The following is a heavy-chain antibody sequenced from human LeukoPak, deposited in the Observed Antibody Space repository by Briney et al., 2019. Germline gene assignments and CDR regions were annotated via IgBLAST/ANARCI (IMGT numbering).Heavy chain of an antibody. CDR1: DYSISSGYY. CDR2: IYHSGST. Sequence: SETLSLTCTVSDYSISSGYYWGWIRQPPGKGLEWIGSIYHSGSTYYNPSLKSRVTISVDTSKNQFSLKLSSVTAADTAVYYCARLRGSSFDYWGQGTLVTVSS. D-gene: IGHD2-15*01. V-gene: IGHV4-38-2*02. CDR3: ARLRGSSFDY. J-gene: IGHJ4*02.